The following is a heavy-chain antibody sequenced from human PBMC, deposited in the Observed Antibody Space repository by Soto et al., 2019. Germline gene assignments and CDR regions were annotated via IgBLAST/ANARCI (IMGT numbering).Heavy chain of an antibody. CDR1: GFTFSNYG. J-gene: IGHJ4*02. V-gene: IGHV3-23*01. CDR3: AKGKSSGWYYFDY. Sequence: GGALRLSCAASGFTFSNYGMSWVRQSPGKGLEWVSGISASGRDTYYADSVKDRFTISRDNSKNTVYLQVNSLRADDTAIYYCAKGKSSGWYYFDYWGRGTPVTVSS. CDR2: ISASGRDT. D-gene: IGHD6-19*01.